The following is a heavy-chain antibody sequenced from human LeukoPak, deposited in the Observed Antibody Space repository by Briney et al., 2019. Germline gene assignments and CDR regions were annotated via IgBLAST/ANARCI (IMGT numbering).Heavy chain of an antibody. D-gene: IGHD3-22*01. CDR2: INHSGST. J-gene: IGHJ3*02. Sequence: SETLSLTCAGYGGSFSGYYWSWIRQPPGKGLEWIGEINHSGSTNYNPSLKSRVTISVDTSKNQFSLKLSSVTAADTAVYYCASTSYDSSGYYYVGDAFDIWGQGTMVTVSS. V-gene: IGHV4-34*01. CDR1: GGSFSGYY. CDR3: ASTSYDSSGYYYVGDAFDI.